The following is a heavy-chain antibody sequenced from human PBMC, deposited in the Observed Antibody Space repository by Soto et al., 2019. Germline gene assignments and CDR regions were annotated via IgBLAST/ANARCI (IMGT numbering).Heavy chain of an antibody. Sequence: EVQLVESGGGLVKPGGSLRLSSAASGFTLSGYTMTWVRQAPEKGLEWVASISDSTTYYADSVKGRFTISRDNAKNSVFLQMSILRAQDTAVYYCARDTSRSLDYWGQGTLVIVSS. CDR1: GFTLSGYT. CDR2: ISDSTT. D-gene: IGHD2-2*01. J-gene: IGHJ4*02. V-gene: IGHV3-21*01. CDR3: ARDTSRSLDY.